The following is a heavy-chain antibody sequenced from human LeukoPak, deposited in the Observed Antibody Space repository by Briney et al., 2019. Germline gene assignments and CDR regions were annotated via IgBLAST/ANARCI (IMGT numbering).Heavy chain of an antibody. Sequence: PGRSLRLSCAASGFTFSSYGMHWVRQAPGKGLEWVAVISYDGSSKYYADSVKGRFTISRDNSKNTLYLQMNSLRAEDTAVYYCARPDCSGGSCYWVWLDYWGQGTLVTVSS. D-gene: IGHD2-15*01. V-gene: IGHV3-30*03. CDR3: ARPDCSGGSCYWVWLDY. J-gene: IGHJ4*02. CDR1: GFTFSSYG. CDR2: ISYDGSSK.